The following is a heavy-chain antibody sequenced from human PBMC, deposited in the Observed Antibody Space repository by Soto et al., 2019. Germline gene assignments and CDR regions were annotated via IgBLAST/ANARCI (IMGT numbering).Heavy chain of an antibody. CDR2: ISSNGGST. Sequence: GGSLRLSCSASGFSFSMYGIYWVRQAPGKGLEYVSGISSNGGSTYYADSVKGRFTISRDNSKNTLYLQMSSLRAEDTAVYYCVKPLHLDLLYPFDYCGQGPLVTVYS. V-gene: IGHV3-64D*06. CDR1: GFSFSMYG. J-gene: IGHJ4*02. D-gene: IGHD3-9*01. CDR3: VKPLHLDLLYPFDY.